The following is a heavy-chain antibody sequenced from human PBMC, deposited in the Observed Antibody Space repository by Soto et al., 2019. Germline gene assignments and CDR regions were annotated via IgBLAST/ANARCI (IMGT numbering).Heavy chain of an antibody. CDR1: GFTFSRYG. CDR3: AKDLLSWFGVPPYH. V-gene: IGHV3-30*18. Sequence: QVQLVESGGGVVQPGRSLRLSCAASGFTFSRYGMHWVRQAPGKGLEWVAVISNDGSKEYYADSVKGRFTISRDNSKDTLFLQMNSLRTEDTAIYYCAKDLLSWFGVPPYHWGQGTLVTVSS. D-gene: IGHD3-10*01. CDR2: ISNDGSKE. J-gene: IGHJ5*02.